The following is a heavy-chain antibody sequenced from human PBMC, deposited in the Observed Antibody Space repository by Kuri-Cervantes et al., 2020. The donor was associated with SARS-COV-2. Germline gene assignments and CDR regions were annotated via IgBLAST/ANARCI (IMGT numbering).Heavy chain of an antibody. D-gene: IGHD5-18*01. Sequence: GESLKISCAASGFTFSSYSMNWVRQAPGKGLEWVSSISSSSSYIYYADSVKGRFTISRDNATNSLYLQMNSLRAEDTAVYYCARDGGYSYGFDYYYYMAFWGKGTTVTVSS. J-gene: IGHJ6*03. V-gene: IGHV3-21*01. CDR3: ARDGGYSYGFDYYYYMAF. CDR2: ISSSSSYI. CDR1: GFTFSSYS.